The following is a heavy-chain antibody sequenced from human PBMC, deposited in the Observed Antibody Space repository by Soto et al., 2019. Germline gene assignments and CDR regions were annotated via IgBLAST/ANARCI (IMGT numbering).Heavy chain of an antibody. CDR1: GFTVSSNY. CDR3: ARATSDRAMVFDY. CDR2: MYSGGTT. Sequence: EVQLVESGGGLIQPGGSLRLSCAASGFTVSSNYMTCVRQAPGKGLEWVSVMYSGGTTYYADSVKGRFTISRDNSKNTLYLQMNSLRAEDTAVYHCARATSDRAMVFDYWGQGTLVTVSS. D-gene: IGHD5-18*01. J-gene: IGHJ4*02. V-gene: IGHV3-53*01.